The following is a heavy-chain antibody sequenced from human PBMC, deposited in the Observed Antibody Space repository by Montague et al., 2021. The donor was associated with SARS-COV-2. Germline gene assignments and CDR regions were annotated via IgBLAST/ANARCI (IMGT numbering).Heavy chain of an antibody. J-gene: IGHJ3*02. Sequence: SETLSLTCTVSGGSITGYYWSWLRRSPGKGLEWIGYIYDGGGVNYNPSLGSRVTISTDTSKNQLSLKVNSVTAADTAGYYCVRDHPYGGPRGAYDIWGQGTLVTVSS. D-gene: IGHD4-23*01. CDR3: VRDHPYGGPRGAYDI. CDR2: IYDGGGV. CDR1: GGSITGYY. V-gene: IGHV4-59*01.